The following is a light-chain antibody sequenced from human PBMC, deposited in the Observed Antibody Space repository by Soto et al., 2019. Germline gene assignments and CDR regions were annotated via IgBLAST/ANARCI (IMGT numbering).Light chain of an antibody. CDR3: SSYAGSNNWV. J-gene: IGLJ3*02. V-gene: IGLV2-8*01. Sequence: QAVLTQPPSASGSRGQSVAISCTGTSSEVGAFAYVSWYQHHSGKVPKLLIYDVTKRPSGVPDRFSGSKSGNTASLTVSGLQAEDEADYYCSSYAGSNNWVFGGGTKLTVL. CDR2: DVT. CDR1: SSEVGAFAY.